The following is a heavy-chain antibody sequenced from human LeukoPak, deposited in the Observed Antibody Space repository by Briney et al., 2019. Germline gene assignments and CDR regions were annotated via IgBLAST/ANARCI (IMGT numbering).Heavy chain of an antibody. CDR2: INHSGRT. J-gene: IGHJ5*02. V-gene: IGHV4-34*01. D-gene: IGHD3-9*01. CDR3: ARLRYYRKLRWFDP. CDR1: GGSFSGYY. Sequence: SETLSLTCAVYGGSFSGYYWSWIRQPPGKGLEWIGEINHSGRTNYNTPLKRRVTISVDTSKTQFSLKLSSVTAADTAVYYCARLRYYRKLRWFDPWGQGTLVTVSS.